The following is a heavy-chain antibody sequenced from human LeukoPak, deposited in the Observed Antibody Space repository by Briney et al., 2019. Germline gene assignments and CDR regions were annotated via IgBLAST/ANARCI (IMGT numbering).Heavy chain of an antibody. D-gene: IGHD1-1*01. CDR1: GFRFNSYG. J-gene: IGHJ4*02. Sequence: GGSLRLSCAASGFRFNSYGMSWVRQAPGKGLDWVAFIRYDGSNIYYADSVKGRFTISRDNAKNSLYLQMNSLRAEDTAVYYCARDRLERRIYYFDYWGQGTLVTVSS. CDR2: IRYDGSNI. V-gene: IGHV3-30*02. CDR3: ARDRLERRIYYFDY.